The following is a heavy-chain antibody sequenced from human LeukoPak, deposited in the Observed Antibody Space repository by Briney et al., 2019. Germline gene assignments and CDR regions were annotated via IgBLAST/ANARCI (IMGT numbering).Heavy chain of an antibody. Sequence: SETLSLTCAVYGGSFSGYYWSWIRRPPGKGLEWIGEINHSGSTNYNPSLKSRVTISVDTSKNQFSLKLSSVTAADTAVYYCARNNYYDSSGSYAFDIWGQGTMVTVSS. CDR3: ARNNYYDSSGSYAFDI. D-gene: IGHD3-22*01. CDR2: INHSGST. V-gene: IGHV4-34*01. CDR1: GGSFSGYY. J-gene: IGHJ3*02.